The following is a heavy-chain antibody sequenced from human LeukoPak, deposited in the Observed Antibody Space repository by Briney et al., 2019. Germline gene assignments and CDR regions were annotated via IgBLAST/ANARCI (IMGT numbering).Heavy chain of an antibody. Sequence: GGSLRLSCAASGFTFSSYSMNWVRQAPGKGLEWVSSIGSSSSHIYYADSVKGRFTISRDNAKNSLYLQMNSLRAEDTAVYYCAGELFGDTAMVKRHYYYYYMDVWGKGTTVTVSS. CDR3: AGELFGDTAMVKRHYYYYYMDV. CDR2: IGSSSSHI. J-gene: IGHJ6*03. V-gene: IGHV3-21*01. CDR1: GFTFSSYS. D-gene: IGHD5-18*01.